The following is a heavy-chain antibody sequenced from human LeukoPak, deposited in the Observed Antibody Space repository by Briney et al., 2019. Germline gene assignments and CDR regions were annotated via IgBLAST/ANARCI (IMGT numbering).Heavy chain of an antibody. CDR1: GFTFSSYA. V-gene: IGHV3-30*04. Sequence: PGGSLRLSCAASGFTFSSYAMHWVRQAPGKGLEWVAVISYDGSNKYYADSVKGRFTISRDNSKNTLYLQINSLRAEDTAVYYCARDRSGYYYYYMDVWGKGTTVTVSS. D-gene: IGHD3-3*01. CDR2: ISYDGSNK. CDR3: ARDRSGYYYYYMDV. J-gene: IGHJ6*03.